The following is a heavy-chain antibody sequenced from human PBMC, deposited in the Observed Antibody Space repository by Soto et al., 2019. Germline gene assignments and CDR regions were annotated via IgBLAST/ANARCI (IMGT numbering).Heavy chain of an antibody. CDR2: MYISGST. CDR1: GVSISGYY. V-gene: IGHV4-4*07. CDR3: AGDQINQNAFDV. J-gene: IGHJ3*01. Sequence: SETLSLTCTVSGVSISGYYWTWIWQPAGKGLEWIGRMYISGSTNYNPSLKSRVTMSVDTFKNQFSLRLTSVTAADTAVYYCAGDQINQNAFDVWGQGILVTVSS.